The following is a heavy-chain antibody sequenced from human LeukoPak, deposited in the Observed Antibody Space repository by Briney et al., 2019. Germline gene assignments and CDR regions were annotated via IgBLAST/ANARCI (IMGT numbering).Heavy chain of an antibody. CDR2: IYSTGST. CDR1: GGSMSSYY. CDR3: AKPRRVGTTDGAFDI. V-gene: IGHV4-59*01. D-gene: IGHD1-26*01. Sequence: KSSETLSLTCSVSGGSMSSYYWSWIRQPPGKGLEWIGYIYSTGSTTYNPSLEGRVTMSVDTSRSQFSLKLSSVTAADTAVYYCAKPRRVGTTDGAFDIWGQGTMVTVSS. J-gene: IGHJ3*02.